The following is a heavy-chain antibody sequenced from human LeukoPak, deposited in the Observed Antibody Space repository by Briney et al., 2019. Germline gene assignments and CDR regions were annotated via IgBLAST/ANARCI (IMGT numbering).Heavy chain of an antibody. CDR1: GFTFSSFA. CDR3: ARRAYGGNDWFDP. J-gene: IGHJ5*02. Sequence: GGSLRLSCAASGFTFSSFAMSWVRQAPGKGLEWVANIKEDGSEKDYVDSVRGRFTISRDNAKNSLYLQMNSLRAEDTAMYYCARRAYGGNDWFDPWGQGTLVTVSS. CDR2: IKEDGSEK. V-gene: IGHV3-7*03. D-gene: IGHD4-23*01.